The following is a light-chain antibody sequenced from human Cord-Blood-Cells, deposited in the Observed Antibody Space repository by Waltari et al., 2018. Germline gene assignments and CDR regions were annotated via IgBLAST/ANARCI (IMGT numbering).Light chain of an antibody. Sequence: QSVLTQPPSVSGSPGQSITISCTGTSSDVGGYNYVSWYQQHPGKDPKPMSYGVSNRPSGASNHFSGSKSGTTASLTISGLQAEDEADYYCSSYTSSSTYVFGTGTKVTVL. CDR2: GVS. CDR1: SSDVGGYNY. V-gene: IGLV2-14*01. CDR3: SSYTSSSTYV. J-gene: IGLJ1*01.